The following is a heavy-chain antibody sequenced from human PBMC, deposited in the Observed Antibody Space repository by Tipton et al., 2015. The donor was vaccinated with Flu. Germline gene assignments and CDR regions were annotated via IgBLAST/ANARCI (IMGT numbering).Heavy chain of an antibody. J-gene: IGHJ6*02. CDR3: ARVGCSGGSCSHYYYYGMDV. CDR1: GFTVSSNY. D-gene: IGHD2-15*01. CDR2: IYSGGST. V-gene: IGHV3-66*01. Sequence: SLRLSCAASGFTVSSNYMSWVRQAPGKGLEWVSVIYSGGSTYYADSVKGRFTISRDNSKNTLYLQMNSLRAEDTAVYYCARVGCSGGSCSHYYYYGMDVWGQGTTVTVSS.